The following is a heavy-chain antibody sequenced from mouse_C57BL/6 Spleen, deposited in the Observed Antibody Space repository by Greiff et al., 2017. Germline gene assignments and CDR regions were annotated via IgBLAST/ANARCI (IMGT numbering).Heavy chain of an antibody. CDR3: ARHYGLCFDY. CDR2: IDPSDSYT. V-gene: IGHV1-69*01. D-gene: IGHD1-2*01. J-gene: IGHJ2*01. Sequence: VQLQQPGAELVMPGASVKLSCKASGYTFTSYWMHWVKQRPGQGLEWIGEIDPSDSYTNYNQKFKGKSTLTVDKSSSTACMQLSSLTSEDSAVYYCARHYGLCFDYWGQGTTVTVSS. CDR1: GYTFTSYW.